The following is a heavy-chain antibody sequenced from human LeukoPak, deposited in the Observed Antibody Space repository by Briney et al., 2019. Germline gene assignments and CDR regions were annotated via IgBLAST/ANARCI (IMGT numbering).Heavy chain of an antibody. D-gene: IGHD3-3*01. CDR1: GYTFTSYD. Sequence: ASVKVSCKASGYTFTSYDINWVRQATGQGLEWMGWMNPNSGNTGYAQKFQGRVTMTRNTSISTAYMELSSLRSEDTAVYYCARGYDFWSGYFSRWFDPWGQGTLVTVSS. J-gene: IGHJ5*02. V-gene: IGHV1-8*01. CDR2: MNPNSGNT. CDR3: ARGYDFWSGYFSRWFDP.